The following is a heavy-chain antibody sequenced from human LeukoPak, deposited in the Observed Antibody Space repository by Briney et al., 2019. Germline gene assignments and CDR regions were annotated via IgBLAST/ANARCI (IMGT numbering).Heavy chain of an antibody. CDR1: GFTFSSYS. J-gene: IGHJ4*02. V-gene: IGHV3-21*01. CDR2: ISSSSSYI. Sequence: GGSLRLSCAASGFTFSSYSMNWVRQAPGQGLEWVSSISSSSSYIYYADSVKGRFTISGDNAKNSLYLQMNSLRAEDTAVYYCARDLDTAMVFDYWGQGTLVTVSS. D-gene: IGHD5-18*01. CDR3: ARDLDTAMVFDY.